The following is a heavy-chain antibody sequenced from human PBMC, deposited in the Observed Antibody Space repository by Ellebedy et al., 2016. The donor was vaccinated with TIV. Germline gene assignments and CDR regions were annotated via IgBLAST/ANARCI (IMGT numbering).Heavy chain of an antibody. CDR1: GFTFSRFA. Sequence: GGSLRLSCAASGFTFSRFAMHWVRQAPGKGLEWLSVLSAGGDDTYSAASVKDRFTVTRDNSKNTLFLQMNGLRAEDTAVYYCAKGSSSGFNYDRVGFQYWGQGTLVTVSS. CDR3: AKGSSSGFNYDRVGFQY. CDR2: LSAGGDDT. V-gene: IGHV3-23*01. D-gene: IGHD3-22*01. J-gene: IGHJ4*02.